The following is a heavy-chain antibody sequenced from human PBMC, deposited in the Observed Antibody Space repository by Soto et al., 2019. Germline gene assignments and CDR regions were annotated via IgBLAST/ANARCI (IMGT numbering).Heavy chain of an antibody. CDR2: IYPGDSDT. J-gene: IGHJ4*02. CDR1: GYSFTSYW. Sequence: GESLKISCKGSGYSFTSYWIGWVRQMPGKGLELMGLIYPGDSDTRYSPSFQGQVTISADTSINTAYLQWSSLKASDTAMYYCARHCRGSPLGNFDYWGQGTLVTVSS. V-gene: IGHV5-51*01. D-gene: IGHD1-26*01. CDR3: ARHCRGSPLGNFDY.